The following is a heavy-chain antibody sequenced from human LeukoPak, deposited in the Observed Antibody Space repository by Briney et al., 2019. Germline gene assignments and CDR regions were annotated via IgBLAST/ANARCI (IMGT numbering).Heavy chain of an antibody. V-gene: IGHV3-48*01. J-gene: IGHJ3*02. CDR2: ISSSSSTI. D-gene: IGHD6-19*01. CDR3: ARSPGRVPPANDAFDI. CDR1: GFTFSSYS. Sequence: GGSLRLSCAASGFTFSSYSMNWVRQAPGKGLEWVSYISSSSSTIYYADSVKGRFTISRDNAKNSLYLQMNSLRAEDTAVYYCARSPGRVPPANDAFDIWGQGTMVTVSS.